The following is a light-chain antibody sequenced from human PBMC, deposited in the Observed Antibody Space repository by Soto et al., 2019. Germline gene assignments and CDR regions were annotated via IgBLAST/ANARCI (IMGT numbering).Light chain of an antibody. CDR1: NIDVAAYKY. V-gene: IGLV2-14*01. CDR3: STYTDKTYI. CDR2: EVS. J-gene: IGLJ1*01. Sequence: QSVLTQPASVTGTPGQSITISCTTSNIDVAAYKYISWYRQHPGEAPKIIIYEVSNRPSGISNRFSGSKSGNTASLTISGLQTEDEAEYFCSTYTDKTYIFXSGTKVTVL.